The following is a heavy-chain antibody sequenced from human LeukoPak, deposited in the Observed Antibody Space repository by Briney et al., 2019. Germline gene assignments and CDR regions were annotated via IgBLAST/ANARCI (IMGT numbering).Heavy chain of an antibody. V-gene: IGHV4-34*01. CDR3: ARGWYIAAAGTLTWFDP. J-gene: IGHJ5*02. CDR2: INHSGST. D-gene: IGHD6-13*01. Sequence: TSSETLSLTCAVYGGSFSGYYWSWLRQPPGKGLEWIGEINHSGSTNYNPSLKSRVTISVDTSKNQFSLKLSSVTAADTAVYYCARGWYIAAAGTLTWFDPWGQGTLVTVSS. CDR1: GGSFSGYY.